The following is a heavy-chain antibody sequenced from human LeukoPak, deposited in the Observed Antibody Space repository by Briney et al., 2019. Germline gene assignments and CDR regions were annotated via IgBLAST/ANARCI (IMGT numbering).Heavy chain of an antibody. Sequence: TTSETLSLTCTVSGGSISNGDHYWSWIRQHPGKGLEWIGHIYYSGSTYYNPSLKSRVTISVDTSKNQFSLKLSSVTAADTAVYYCARELMARGEIDYWGQGTLVTVSS. CDR3: ARELMARGEIDY. CDR2: IYYSGST. V-gene: IGHV4-31*03. J-gene: IGHJ4*02. CDR1: GGSISNGDHY. D-gene: IGHD3-10*01.